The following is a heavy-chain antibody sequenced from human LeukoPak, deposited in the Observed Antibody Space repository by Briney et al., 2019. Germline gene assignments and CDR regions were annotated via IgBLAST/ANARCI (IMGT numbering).Heavy chain of an antibody. Sequence: GGSLRLSCAASGFTFSGSAMHWVRQASGKGLEWVGRIRSKANNHATAYAASVKGRFTISRDDSKNTAYLQMNSLKTEDTAVYYCTRQRILAYCGGDCPGDAFDIWGQGTMVTVSS. J-gene: IGHJ3*02. CDR3: TRQRILAYCGGDCPGDAFDI. D-gene: IGHD2-21*02. V-gene: IGHV3-73*01. CDR1: GFTFSGSA. CDR2: IRSKANNHAT.